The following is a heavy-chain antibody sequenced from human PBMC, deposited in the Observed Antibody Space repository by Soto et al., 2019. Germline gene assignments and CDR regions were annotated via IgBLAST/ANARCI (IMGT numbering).Heavy chain of an antibody. D-gene: IGHD6-19*01. CDR1: GFTFSSYG. J-gene: IGHJ6*02. CDR2: ISYDGSNK. Sequence: PGGSLRLSCAASGFTFSSYGMHWVRQAPGKGLEWVAVISYDGSNKYYADSVKGRFTISRDNSKNTLYLQMNSLRAEDTAVYYCAKERGAVADIYCYCGMDVWGQGTTVTVSS. CDR3: AKERGAVADIYCYCGMDV. V-gene: IGHV3-30*18.